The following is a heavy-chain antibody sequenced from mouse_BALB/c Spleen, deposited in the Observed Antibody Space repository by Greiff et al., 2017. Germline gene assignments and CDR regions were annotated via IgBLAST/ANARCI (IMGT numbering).Heavy chain of an antibody. CDR1: GFTFNTYA. Sequence: DVHLVESGGGLVQPKGSLKLSCAASGFTFNTYAMNWVRQAPGKGLEWVARIRSKSNNYATYYADSVKDRFTISRDDSQSMLYLQMNNLKTEDTAMYYCVRHGSSYRDWYFDVWGAGTTVTVSS. CDR3: VRHGSSYRDWYFDV. CDR2: IRSKSNNYAT. J-gene: IGHJ1*01. D-gene: IGHD1-1*01. V-gene: IGHV10-1*02.